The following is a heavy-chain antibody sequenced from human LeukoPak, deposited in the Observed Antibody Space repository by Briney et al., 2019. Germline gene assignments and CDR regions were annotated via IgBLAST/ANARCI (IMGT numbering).Heavy chain of an antibody. D-gene: IGHD2-15*01. J-gene: IGHJ4*02. CDR2: INPNSGGT. Sequence: GASVKVSCKASGYTFTGYYMHWVRQAPGQGLEWMGWINPNSGGTNYAQKFQGRVTMTRDTSISTAYMELSRLRSDDTAVYYCARVVYCSGGSCYSGFHYWGQGTLVTVSS. V-gene: IGHV1-2*02. CDR3: ARVVYCSGGSCYSGFHY. CDR1: GYTFTGYY.